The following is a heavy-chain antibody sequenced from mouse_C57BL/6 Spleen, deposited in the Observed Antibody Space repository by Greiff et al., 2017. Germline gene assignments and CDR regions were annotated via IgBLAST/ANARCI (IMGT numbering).Heavy chain of an antibody. J-gene: IGHJ4*01. CDR1: GYSFTGYY. D-gene: IGHD1-1*02. CDR3: ARRGLWPYYYAMDY. CDR2: INPSTGGT. Sequence: EVKLMESGPELVKPGASVKISCKASGYSFTGYYMNWVKQSPEKSLEWIGEINPSTGGTTYNQKFKAKATLTVDKSSSTAYMQLKSLTSEDSAVYYCARRGLWPYYYAMDYWGQGTSVTVSS. V-gene: IGHV1-42*01.